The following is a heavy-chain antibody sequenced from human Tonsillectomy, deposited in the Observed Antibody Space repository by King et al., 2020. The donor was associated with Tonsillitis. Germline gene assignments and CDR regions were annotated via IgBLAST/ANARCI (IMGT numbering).Heavy chain of an antibody. Sequence: EEQLVQSGGGLVQPGGSLRLSCAASGFSFSSYSMNWVRQAPGKGLDWVSYIRTISSTIHYAASVKGRFTSSRDNAKNSLYLQMHSLRVEDTAMYYCAREGAAFDYWGQGTLVTVSS. CDR2: IRTISSTI. CDR3: AREGAAFDY. CDR1: GFSFSSYS. D-gene: IGHD1-26*01. J-gene: IGHJ4*02. V-gene: IGHV3-48*01.